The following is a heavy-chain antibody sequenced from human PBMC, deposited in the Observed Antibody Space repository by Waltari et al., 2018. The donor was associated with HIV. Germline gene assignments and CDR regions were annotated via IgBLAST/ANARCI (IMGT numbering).Heavy chain of an antibody. V-gene: IGHV3-7*01. CDR2: IKQDGSEK. J-gene: IGHJ3*02. CDR1: GFHFSSYW. CDR3: ARDNWNDGLDI. Sequence: VQLVESGGGVVQPGGSLRLSCAASGFHFSSYWMGGVRQAPGKGLEWVANIKQDGSEKYYVDSVKGRFTISRDNAKNSLYLQMNSLRAEDTAVYYCARDNWNDGLDIWGQGTMVTVSS. D-gene: IGHD1-1*01.